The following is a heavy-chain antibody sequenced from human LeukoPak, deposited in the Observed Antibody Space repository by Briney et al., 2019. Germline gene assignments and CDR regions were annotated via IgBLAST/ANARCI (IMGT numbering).Heavy chain of an antibody. CDR2: ISRGGGTI. Sequence: GGSLRLSCEASGFSFSNNEMNWVRQAPGRGLEWVSYISRGGGTIYYADSVKGRFTLSRDNVQNSLYLQMNSLRAEDTAVYYCASSTGYSYGYFDYWGQGALVTVSS. J-gene: IGHJ4*02. V-gene: IGHV3-48*03. D-gene: IGHD5-18*01. CDR3: ASSTGYSYGYFDY. CDR1: GFSFSNNE.